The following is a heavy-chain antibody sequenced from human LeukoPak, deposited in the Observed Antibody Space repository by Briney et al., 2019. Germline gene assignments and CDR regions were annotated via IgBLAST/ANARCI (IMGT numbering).Heavy chain of an antibody. CDR3: AKDFIAPGIAAAGTPGY. Sequence: GGSLRPSCAASGFTFSSYGMHWVRQAPGKGLEWVAFIRYDGSNKYYADSAKGRFTISRDNSKNTLYLQMNSLRAEDTAVYYCAKDFIAPGIAAAGTPGYWGQGTLVTVSS. CDR1: GFTFSSYG. J-gene: IGHJ4*02. CDR2: IRYDGSNK. D-gene: IGHD6-13*01. V-gene: IGHV3-30*02.